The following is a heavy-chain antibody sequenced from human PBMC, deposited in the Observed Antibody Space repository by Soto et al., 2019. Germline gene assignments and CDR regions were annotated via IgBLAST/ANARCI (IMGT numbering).Heavy chain of an antibody. CDR3: AKVRYSSPMGYYYGMDV. J-gene: IGHJ6*02. D-gene: IGHD6-19*01. V-gene: IGHV1-69*01. CDR1: RVAFSKFI. CDR2: IIPIFGTA. Sequence: QAQLEQSGGEVKKPGSSVKVSCKASRVAFSKFIVTWVRQAPGLGLEWVGGIIPIFGTANYAQKFQGRVTITADESRSTSYREVKNLGSEDPALFSCAKVRYSSPMGYYYGMDVWAKGPRSPSP.